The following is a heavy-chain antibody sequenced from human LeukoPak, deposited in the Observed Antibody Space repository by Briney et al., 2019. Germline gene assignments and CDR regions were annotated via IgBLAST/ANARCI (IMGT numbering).Heavy chain of an antibody. V-gene: IGHV3-66*01. CDR3: ARVSTLGWSSSLTGFDC. CDR2: IYSGGTT. Sequence: PGGSLRLSCAASGFTVSSNYMSWVRQAPGKGLEWGSVIYSGGTTFYADSVRGRFTISRASSKHTLSLQMNSLRAEDTAVYYCARVSTLGWSSSLTGFDCWGQGTLVTVSS. CDR1: GFTVSSNY. D-gene: IGHD6-13*01. J-gene: IGHJ4*02.